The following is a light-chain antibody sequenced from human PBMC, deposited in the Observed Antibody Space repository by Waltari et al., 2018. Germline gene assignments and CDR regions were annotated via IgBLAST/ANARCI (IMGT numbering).Light chain of an antibody. V-gene: IGLV2-23*01. Sequence: QSALTQPASVSGSPGQSITISCSGTKRDIGNYDLVSWYQHHPGKAPKVIIYQDNKRPSGVSNRFSGSKSGNTASLTVSGLQAEDEADYYCCAYAGSYTYVFGGGTKVTV. CDR3: CAYAGSYTYV. CDR1: KRDIGNYDL. J-gene: IGLJ1*01. CDR2: QDN.